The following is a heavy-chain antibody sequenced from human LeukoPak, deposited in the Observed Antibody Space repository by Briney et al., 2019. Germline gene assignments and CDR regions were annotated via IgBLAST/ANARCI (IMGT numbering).Heavy chain of an antibody. CDR1: GFTFSSYG. J-gene: IGHJ4*02. D-gene: IGHD2-15*01. Sequence: GGSLRLSCAASGFTFSSYGMHWVRQAPGKGLGWVAVIWYDGSNKYYADSVKGRFTISRDNSKNTLYLQMNSLRAEDTAVYYCARDFVQYCSGGSCPFDYWGQGTLVTVSS. CDR3: ARDFVQYCSGGSCPFDY. CDR2: IWYDGSNK. V-gene: IGHV3-33*01.